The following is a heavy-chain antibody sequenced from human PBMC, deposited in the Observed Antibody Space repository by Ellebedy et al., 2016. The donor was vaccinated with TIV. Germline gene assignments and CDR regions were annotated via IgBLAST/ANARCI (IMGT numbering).Heavy chain of an antibody. Sequence: SETLSLXXAVYGGSFSGYYWSWIRQPPGKGLEWIGEINHSGSTNYNPSLKSRVTISVDTSKNQFSLKLSSVTAADTAVYYCASSTALWFGELLLFDYWGQGTLVTVSS. V-gene: IGHV4-34*01. CDR1: GGSFSGYY. CDR3: ASSTALWFGELLLFDY. D-gene: IGHD3-10*01. CDR2: INHSGST. J-gene: IGHJ4*02.